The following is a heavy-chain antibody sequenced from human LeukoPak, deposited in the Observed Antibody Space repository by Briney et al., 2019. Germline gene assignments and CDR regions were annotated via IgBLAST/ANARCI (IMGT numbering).Heavy chain of an antibody. V-gene: IGHV1-69*13. D-gene: IGHD3-3*01. Sequence: SVKVSCKASGGTFSSYAISWVRQAPGQGLEWMGGIILIFGTANYAQKFQGRVTITADGSTSTAYMELSSLRSEDTAVYYCARRNVLRFLEWPAYAFDIWGQGTMVTVSS. CDR1: GGTFSSYA. CDR2: IILIFGTA. CDR3: ARRNVLRFLEWPAYAFDI. J-gene: IGHJ3*02.